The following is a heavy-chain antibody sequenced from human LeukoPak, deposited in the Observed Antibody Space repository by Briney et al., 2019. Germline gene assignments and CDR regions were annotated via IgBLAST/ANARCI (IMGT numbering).Heavy chain of an antibody. CDR2: VYYSGST. Sequence: SETLSLTCTVSGGSISSYYWSWIRQSPEKGLEWIGYVYYSGSTNYNPSLESRVIISVDTSKNQFSLKLISVTAADTAVYYCARGVATMTRSCTYYHFDLWGRGTLVTVSS. J-gene: IGHJ2*01. CDR1: GGSISSYY. V-gene: IGHV4-59*01. D-gene: IGHD5-12*01. CDR3: ARGVATMTRSCTYYHFDL.